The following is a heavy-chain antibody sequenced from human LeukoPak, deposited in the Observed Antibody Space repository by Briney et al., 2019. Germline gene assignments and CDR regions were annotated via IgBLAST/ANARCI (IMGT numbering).Heavy chain of an antibody. D-gene: IGHD6-19*01. J-gene: IGHJ4*02. CDR1: GFTFSSHS. V-gene: IGHV3-48*01. Sequence: PGGSLRLSCAASGFTFSSHSMNWVRQAPGKGLEWVSYISSSGSTIYYADSVKGRFSISRDNAKNSLHLQMNSLRVEDTAVYYCARGTVAGKAPYWGQGTLVTVSP. CDR3: ARGTVAGKAPY. CDR2: ISSSGSTI.